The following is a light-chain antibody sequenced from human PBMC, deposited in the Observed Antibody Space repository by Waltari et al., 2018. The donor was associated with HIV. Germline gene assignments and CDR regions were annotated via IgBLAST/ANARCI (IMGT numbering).Light chain of an antibody. Sequence: DTQMTQSPATLSASVGARVTLVCRANESISSWLAWCQQRPGMPPTLLIYQASVLENGVSARFSGSGSGTEFALSISDLQPDDVATYFCQQYNSYPLTFGGGTKVEI. CDR1: ESISSW. V-gene: IGKV1-5*03. CDR2: QAS. CDR3: QQYNSYPLT. J-gene: IGKJ4*01.